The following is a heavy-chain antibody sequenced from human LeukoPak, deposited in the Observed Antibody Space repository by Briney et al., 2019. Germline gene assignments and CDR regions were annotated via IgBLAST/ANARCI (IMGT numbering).Heavy chain of an antibody. Sequence: ASVKVSCKASGYTFTSYDINWVRQATGQGLEWMGWMNPNSGNTGYAQKFQGRVTMTRNTSISTAYMELSSLRSEDTVVYYCARGPEDGYNYDYWGQGTLVTVSS. D-gene: IGHD5-24*01. J-gene: IGHJ4*02. CDR2: MNPNSGNT. CDR3: ARGPEDGYNYDY. V-gene: IGHV1-8*01. CDR1: GYTFTSYD.